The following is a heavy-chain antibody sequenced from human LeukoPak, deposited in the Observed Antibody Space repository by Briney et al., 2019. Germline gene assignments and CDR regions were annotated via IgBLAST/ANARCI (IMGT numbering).Heavy chain of an antibody. D-gene: IGHD3-9*01. CDR1: GYTFTGYY. Sequence: GASVKVSCKASGYTFTGYYMHWVRQAPGQGLEWMGWINPNSGGTNYAQKFQGRVTMTRDTSISTAYMELSRLRSDDTAVYYCARDRRQIITIFSTWDAFDIWGQGTMVTVSS. CDR2: INPNSGGT. V-gene: IGHV1-2*02. J-gene: IGHJ3*02. CDR3: ARDRRQIITIFSTWDAFDI.